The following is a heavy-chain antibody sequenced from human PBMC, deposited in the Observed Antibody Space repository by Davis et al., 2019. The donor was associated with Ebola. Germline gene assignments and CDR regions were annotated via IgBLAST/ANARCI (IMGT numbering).Heavy chain of an antibody. D-gene: IGHD2/OR15-2a*01. V-gene: IGHV3-21*01. Sequence: LSLTCAASEFIFRGHAMSWVRQAPGKGLEWVSSVSSTSSYTHYVDAVKGRFTISRDNARELLYLQMDNLRADDTSVYYCATRLLSSGGFDLWGQGTPVTVSS. CDR2: VSSTSSYT. CDR1: EFIFRGHA. CDR3: ATRLLSSGGFDL. J-gene: IGHJ4*02.